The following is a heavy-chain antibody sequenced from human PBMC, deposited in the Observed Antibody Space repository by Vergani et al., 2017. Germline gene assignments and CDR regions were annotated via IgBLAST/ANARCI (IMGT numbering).Heavy chain of an antibody. V-gene: IGHV3-30-3*01. Sequence: QVQLVESGGGVVQPGRSLRLSCAASRFTFSSYAMHWVRQAPGKGLEWVAVMSYDGSNKYYADSVKGRFTISRDNSKNTLYLQINSLRAEDTAVYYCAREGDDYAVLNYYDYYMDVWGKGTTVTVSS. CDR1: RFTFSSYA. D-gene: IGHD4-17*01. CDR2: MSYDGSNK. J-gene: IGHJ6*03. CDR3: AREGDDYAVLNYYDYYMDV.